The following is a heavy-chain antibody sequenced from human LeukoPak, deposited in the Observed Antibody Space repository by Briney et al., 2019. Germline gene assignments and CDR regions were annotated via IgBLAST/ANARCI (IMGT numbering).Heavy chain of an antibody. Sequence: GSLRISCGAFGFTFSSFDLHWVRQSNGKGLEWVSAISAAGDTYYLDSVKGRFTISRENAKNSLYLQMNSLRAGDTAVYYCVALGDRIYWGQGTLVTVSS. CDR1: GFTFSSFD. CDR2: ISAAGDT. J-gene: IGHJ4*02. V-gene: IGHV3-13*01. CDR3: VALGDRIY. D-gene: IGHD2-21*02.